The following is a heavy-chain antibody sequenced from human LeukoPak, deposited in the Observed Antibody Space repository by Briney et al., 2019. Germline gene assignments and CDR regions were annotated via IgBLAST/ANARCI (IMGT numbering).Heavy chain of an antibody. CDR2: ISPNGIT. J-gene: IGHJ3*02. Sequence: SETLSLTCFVSGYAINIDYSWGWIRQSPGKGLEWIGVISPNGITYYNPSLRGRVTISVDTSNNQFSLKLSSVTAADTAVYYCACLTTADAFDIWGQGTMVTVSS. V-gene: IGHV4-38-2*01. CDR3: ACLTTADAFDI. CDR1: GYAINIDYS. D-gene: IGHD3-22*01.